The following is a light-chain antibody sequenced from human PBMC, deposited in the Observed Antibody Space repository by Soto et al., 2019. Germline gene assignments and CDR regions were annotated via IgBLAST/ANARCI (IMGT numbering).Light chain of an antibody. CDR2: DAS. J-gene: IGKJ2*02. V-gene: IGKV3-20*01. Sequence: EIVLTQSPGTLALSPGERATLSCRASRSLRNNYIAWYQQQLGQAPRLLIYDASIRATGVPDRFSGSGSGADFTLTISRLQPEYFARYHCQQYDDSTRTLVQRTRPAIK. CDR3: QQYDDSTRT. CDR1: RSLRNNY.